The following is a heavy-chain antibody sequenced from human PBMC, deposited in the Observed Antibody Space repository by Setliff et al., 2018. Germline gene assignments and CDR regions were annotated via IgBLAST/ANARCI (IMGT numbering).Heavy chain of an antibody. CDR1: GSFIRDYY. CDR2: IYYRGTT. V-gene: IGHV4-59*01. J-gene: IGHJ5*02. D-gene: IGHD1-26*01. CDR3: AAVGIDAGGGWFDP. Sequence: SETLSLTCTVSGSFIRDYYWNWIRQSPGKGLEWIGYIYYRGTTNYNSSLKSRVTISIDMSKNQFSLKLSSATAADTAVYFCAAVGIDAGGGWFDPWGHGIPVTVSS.